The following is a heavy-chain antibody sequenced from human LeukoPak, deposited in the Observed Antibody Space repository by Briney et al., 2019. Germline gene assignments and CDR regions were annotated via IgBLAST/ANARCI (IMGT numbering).Heavy chain of an antibody. CDR2: NCHSSYT. CDR1: GYSISNNYY. CDR3: ARALRRGTPVTVFDS. J-gene: IGHJ4*02. D-gene: IGHD4-17*01. Sequence: PSETLSLTCAVSGYSISNNYYWVWIRQPPGKGLEWIGHNCHSSYTYQNPSLKSRVTSSVDTSKNQFSLKVISVTAADTAFYYCARALRRGTPVTVFDSWGRGTLVTVSS. V-gene: IGHV4-38-2*01.